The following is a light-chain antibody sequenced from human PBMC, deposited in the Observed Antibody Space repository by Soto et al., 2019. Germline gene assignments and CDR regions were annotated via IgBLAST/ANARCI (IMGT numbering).Light chain of an antibody. V-gene: IGLV2-14*01. CDR1: TSDVGGYNY. J-gene: IGLJ1*01. CDR2: EVS. CDR3: SSYTSSSIRYV. Sequence: QSVLTQPASVSGSPGQSITISCTGTTSDVGGYNYVSWYQQHPGKAPKLMIYEVSNRPSGVSNRFSGSKSGNTASLTISGLQAEDEADYYCSSYTSSSIRYVFGTGTKVTAL.